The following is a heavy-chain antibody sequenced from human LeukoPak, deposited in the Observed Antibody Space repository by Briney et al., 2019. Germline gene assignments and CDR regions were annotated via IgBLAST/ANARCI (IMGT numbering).Heavy chain of an antibody. Sequence: SETLSLTCSVSGGSISTYYWSWIRQTPGKGLEWIGYVFYSGTTNYNPSLKGPVTISSDTSKNQFSLNLRSVNVADTAIYYCARHGGSLGYFDYWGQGTLVTVSS. CDR2: VFYSGTT. D-gene: IGHD1-26*01. J-gene: IGHJ4*02. CDR1: GGSISTYY. CDR3: ARHGGSLGYFDY. V-gene: IGHV4-59*08.